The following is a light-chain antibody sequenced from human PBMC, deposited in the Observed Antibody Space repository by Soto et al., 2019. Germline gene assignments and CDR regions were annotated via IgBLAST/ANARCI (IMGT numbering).Light chain of an antibody. J-gene: IGLJ2*01. CDR2: EVS. CDR1: SSDVGGYNY. CDR3: GSYAPSNNVI. V-gene: IGLV2-8*01. Sequence: QSVLTQPPSASASPRQSVTISCTGTSSDVGGYNYVSWYQHHPGKAPKLLIYEVSKRPSGVPDRFSGSKSGNTASLTVSGLQAEDEADYYCGSYAPSNNVIFGGGTQLTVL.